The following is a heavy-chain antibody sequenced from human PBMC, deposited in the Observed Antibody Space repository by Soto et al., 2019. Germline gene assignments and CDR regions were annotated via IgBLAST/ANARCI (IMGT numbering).Heavy chain of an antibody. CDR3: ARWSFDSSGYYKGALDY. J-gene: IGHJ4*02. CDR1: GFTFRSYA. D-gene: IGHD3-22*01. Sequence: GGSLRLSCAASGFTFRSYAMSWVRQAPGKGLEWISGISGSGGSTYYADSVKGRFTISRDNSKNTLYLQMNSLRAEDTAVYYCARWSFDSSGYYKGALDYWAQRTAVPVSA. V-gene: IGHV3-23*01. CDR2: ISGSGGST.